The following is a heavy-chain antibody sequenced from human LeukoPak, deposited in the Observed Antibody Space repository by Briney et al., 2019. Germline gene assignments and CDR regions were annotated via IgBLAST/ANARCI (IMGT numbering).Heavy chain of an antibody. Sequence: GGSLRLSGAASGFTFSSYGMHWVRQAPGKGLEWVAVIWYDGSNKYYADSVKGRFTISRDNSKNTPYLQMNSLRAEDTAVYYCAKDSNTMDVWGKGTTVTVSS. CDR2: IWYDGSNK. CDR1: GFTFSSYG. V-gene: IGHV3-33*06. J-gene: IGHJ6*04. D-gene: IGHD4-11*01. CDR3: AKDSNTMDV.